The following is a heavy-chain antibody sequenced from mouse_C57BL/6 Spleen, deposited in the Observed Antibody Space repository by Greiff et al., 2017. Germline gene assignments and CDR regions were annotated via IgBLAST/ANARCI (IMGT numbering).Heavy chain of an antibody. CDR2: ISSGGDYI. CDR3: TRDPLLDYGSSYGAMDY. D-gene: IGHD1-1*01. V-gene: IGHV5-9-1*02. CDR1: GFTFSSYA. Sequence: EVQRVESGEGLVKPGGSLKLSCAASGFTFSSYAMSWVRQTPEKRLEWVAYISSGGDYIYYAATVKGRFTISRDNARNTLYLQMSSLKSEDTVMYYCTRDPLLDYGSSYGAMDYWGQGTSVTVSS. J-gene: IGHJ4*01.